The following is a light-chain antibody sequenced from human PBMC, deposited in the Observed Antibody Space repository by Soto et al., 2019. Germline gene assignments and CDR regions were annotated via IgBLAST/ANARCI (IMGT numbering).Light chain of an antibody. V-gene: IGLV2-14*01. Sequence: QSVLTQPASVSGSPGQSITISCTGTSSDVGGYNYVSWYQQHPGKAPKLMIYEVSNRPSGVSNRFSGSKPGNTASLTISGLQAEDEADYYCSSYTSGSTYVFGTGTKVTVL. CDR2: EVS. CDR1: SSDVGGYNY. J-gene: IGLJ1*01. CDR3: SSYTSGSTYV.